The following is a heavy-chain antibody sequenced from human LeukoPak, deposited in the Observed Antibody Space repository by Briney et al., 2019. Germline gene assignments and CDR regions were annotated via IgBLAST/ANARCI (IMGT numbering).Heavy chain of an antibody. CDR2: MNPNSGNT. Sequence: GASVKVSCKASGYTFTSYDINWVRQATGQGLEWMGWMNPNSGNTGYAQKFQGRVTITRNTSISTAYMELSSLRSEDTAVYYCARGLADHYCSSTSCYGAFDYWGQGTLVTVSS. J-gene: IGHJ4*02. CDR3: ARGLADHYCSSTSCYGAFDY. CDR1: GYTFTSYD. D-gene: IGHD2-2*01. V-gene: IGHV1-8*03.